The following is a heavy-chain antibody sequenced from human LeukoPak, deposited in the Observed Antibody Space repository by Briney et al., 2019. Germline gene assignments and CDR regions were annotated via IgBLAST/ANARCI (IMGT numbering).Heavy chain of an antibody. CDR3: ARARHQYCTNGVCYYPDY. D-gene: IGHD2-8*01. CDR2: IKQDGSEK. Sequence: GESLRLSCAASGFTFSSYWMSWARQAPGKGLEWVANIKQDGSEKYYVDSVKGRFTISRDNAKNSLYLQMNSLRAEDTAVYYCARARHQYCTNGVCYYPDYWGQGTLVTVSS. CDR1: GFTFSSYW. V-gene: IGHV3-7*01. J-gene: IGHJ4*02.